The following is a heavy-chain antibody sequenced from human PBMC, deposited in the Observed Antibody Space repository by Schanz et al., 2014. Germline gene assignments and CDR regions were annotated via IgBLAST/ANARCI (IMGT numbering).Heavy chain of an antibody. CDR1: GFTFNYVW. Sequence: EVQLVESGGGLVKPGGSLRLSCVASGFTFNYVWMSWVRQAPGKGLEWVGRIRSKADGGTTDYAAPVKGRFTISRDDSKNTLYLQMNSLKTEDTAVYYCTTGGRRGYSHYFYGMDVWGQGTTVTVSS. V-gene: IGHV3-15*01. CDR3: TTGGRRGYSHYFYGMDV. D-gene: IGHD5-18*01. J-gene: IGHJ6*02. CDR2: IRSKADGGTT.